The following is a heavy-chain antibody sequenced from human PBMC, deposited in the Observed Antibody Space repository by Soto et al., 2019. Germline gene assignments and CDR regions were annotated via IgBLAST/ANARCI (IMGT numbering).Heavy chain of an antibody. V-gene: IGHV4-59*08. J-gene: IGHJ4*02. D-gene: IGHD7-27*01. CDR2: IYYSGST. CDR1: GGSISSYY. CDR3: ARRWGPGFDY. Sequence: SETLSLTCTVSGGSISSYYWSWLRQPPGKGLEWIGYIYYSGSTNYNPSLKSRVTISVDTSKNQFSLKLSSVTAADTAVYYCARRWGPGFDYWGQGTLVTVSS.